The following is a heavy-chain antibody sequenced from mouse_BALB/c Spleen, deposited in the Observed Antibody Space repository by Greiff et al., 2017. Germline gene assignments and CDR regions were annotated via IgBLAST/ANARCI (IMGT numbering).Heavy chain of an antibody. CDR1: GYTFTSYW. D-gene: IGHD1-1*01. V-gene: IGHV1-87*01. CDR3: ARRITTGAMDY. CDR2: IYPGDGDT. J-gene: IGHJ4*01. Sequence: VQLQQSGAELARPGASVKLSCKASGYTFTSYWMQWVKQRPGQGLEWIGAIYPGDGDTRYTQKFKGKATLTADKSSSTAYMQLSSLASEDSAVYYCARRITTGAMDYWGQGTSVTVSS.